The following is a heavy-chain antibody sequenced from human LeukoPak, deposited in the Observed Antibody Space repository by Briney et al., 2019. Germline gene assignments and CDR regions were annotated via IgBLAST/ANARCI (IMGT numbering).Heavy chain of an antibody. CDR3: AKGWTSGFDY. Sequence: GGSLRLSCAASVFTLSSYEMNWVRQSPGKGLEWGSYLSNSGSTIYYADSVKGRFTISRYTAKNALYLYMYSLRAEDTAVYYFAKGWTSGFDYGARETRVPV. J-gene: IGHJ4*02. CDR2: LSNSGSTI. D-gene: IGHD1-1*01. V-gene: IGHV3-48*03. CDR1: VFTLSSYE.